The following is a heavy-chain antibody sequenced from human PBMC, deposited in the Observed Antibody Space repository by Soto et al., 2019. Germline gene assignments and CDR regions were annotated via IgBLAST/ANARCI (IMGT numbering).Heavy chain of an antibody. J-gene: IGHJ6*03. CDR3: VRATAARQSDYSYHYYLHI. Sequence: QVQLVQSGAEVKKPGASVKVSCKASGYTFINYYIHWVRQAPGQGLEWMGVINPNGGSTVYAQKFQGRVTRTRDTSTSTDYVELSSLRSDDTAVYFCVRATAARQSDYSYHYYLHIWGKGTTVTVSS. CDR2: INPNGGST. V-gene: IGHV1-46*03. D-gene: IGHD6-6*01. CDR1: GYTFINYY.